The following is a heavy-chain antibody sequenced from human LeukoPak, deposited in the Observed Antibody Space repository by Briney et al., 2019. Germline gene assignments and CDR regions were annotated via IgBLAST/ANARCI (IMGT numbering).Heavy chain of an antibody. CDR3: ARDLGGSNTKDAFDI. Sequence: ASVKVSCKASGYTFTGYYIHWVRQAPGQGPEWMGWINPKSGVTRSAHQFQGRVTMTRDTSISTAYMGLSTLKSDDTAVFYCARDLGGSNTKDAFDIWGQGTMVTVSS. V-gene: IGHV1-2*07. CDR1: GYTFTGYY. J-gene: IGHJ3*02. CDR2: INPKSGVT. D-gene: IGHD5-24*01.